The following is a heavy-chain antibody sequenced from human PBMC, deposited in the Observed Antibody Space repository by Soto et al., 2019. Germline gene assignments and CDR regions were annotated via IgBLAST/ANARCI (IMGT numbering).Heavy chain of an antibody. J-gene: IGHJ6*02. V-gene: IGHV4-39*01. D-gene: IGHD5-18*01. CDR1: GGSIGSSSYY. CDR2: IYYSRST. Sequence: SETLSLTCTGSGGSIGSSSYYWGWIRQPPGKGLECIGSIYYSRSTYYNPSLKSRVNISVDTSKNQLSLKLSSVTAADTAVYYCARHPDTAMGPFYHYSYRMDPWGQGSTV. CDR3: ARHPDTAMGPFYHYSYRMDP.